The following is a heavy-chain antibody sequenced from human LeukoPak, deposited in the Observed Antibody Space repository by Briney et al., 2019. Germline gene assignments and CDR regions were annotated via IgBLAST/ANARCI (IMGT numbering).Heavy chain of an antibody. D-gene: IGHD6-13*01. Sequence: ASVKVSCKASGYTFTSHPTHWVRQAPGQRLEWMGWINADNGNTKYSQKFQGRVTITRDTSASTAYMELSSLRSEDTAVYFCARDQYSSTWYLYSPFDYWGQGTLVTVSS. CDR3: ARDQYSSTWYLYSPFDY. CDR2: INADNGNT. J-gene: IGHJ4*02. CDR1: GYTFTSHP. V-gene: IGHV1-3*01.